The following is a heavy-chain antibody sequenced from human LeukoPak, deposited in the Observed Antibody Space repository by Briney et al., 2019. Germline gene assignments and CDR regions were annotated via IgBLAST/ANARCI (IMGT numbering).Heavy chain of an antibody. J-gene: IGHJ3*02. Sequence: GGSLRLSCAASGFTFSSYAMSWVRQAPGKGLEWVSAISGSGGSTYYADSVKGRFTISRDNSKNTLYLQMNGLRAEDTAVYYCAKREGGQNAFDIWGQGTMVTVSS. D-gene: IGHD3-16*01. CDR1: GFTFSSYA. CDR2: ISGSGGST. V-gene: IGHV3-23*01. CDR3: AKREGGQNAFDI.